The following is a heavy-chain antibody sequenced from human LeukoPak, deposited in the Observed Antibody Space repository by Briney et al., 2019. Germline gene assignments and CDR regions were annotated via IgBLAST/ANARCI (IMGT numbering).Heavy chain of an antibody. Sequence: GGSLRLSCAASGFTFSSYAMTWVRQAPGKGLEWVSYISSSRSTIYYADSVKGRFTISRDNAKNSLYLQMNSLRAEDTAVYYCARADSYGVDYWGQGTLVTVSS. CDR1: GFTFSSYA. V-gene: IGHV3-48*04. J-gene: IGHJ4*02. CDR3: ARADSYGVDY. CDR2: ISSSRSTI. D-gene: IGHD5-18*01.